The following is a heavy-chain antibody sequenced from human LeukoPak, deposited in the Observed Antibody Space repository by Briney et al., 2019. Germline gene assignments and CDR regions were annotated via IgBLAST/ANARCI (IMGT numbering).Heavy chain of an antibody. CDR2: IKQDGSEK. J-gene: IGHJ4*02. CDR1: GFTFSSYW. V-gene: IGHV3-7*01. Sequence: GGLRLSCVASGFTFSSYWMSWVRQAPGKGLEWVANIKQDGSEKYYVDSVKGRFTISRDNAKKSLYLQMNSLRAEDTAVYYCARGPTRANSTDYWGQGALVTVSS. CDR3: ARGPTRANSTDY. D-gene: IGHD2/OR15-2a*01.